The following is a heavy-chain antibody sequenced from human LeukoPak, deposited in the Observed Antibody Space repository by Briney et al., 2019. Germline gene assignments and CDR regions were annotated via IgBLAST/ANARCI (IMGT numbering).Heavy chain of an antibody. Sequence: SETLSLTCAVYGGSFSDYYWSWIRQPPGKGLEWIGEINHSGTTNYSPPLKSRVSISVDTSKNQFSPKLNSVTAADAAMYYCASHYSSGSYRYTGSFDSWGQGMLVNVSS. J-gene: IGHJ4*02. CDR2: INHSGTT. CDR3: ASHYSSGSYRYTGSFDS. V-gene: IGHV4-34*01. D-gene: IGHD3-16*02. CDR1: GGSFSDYY.